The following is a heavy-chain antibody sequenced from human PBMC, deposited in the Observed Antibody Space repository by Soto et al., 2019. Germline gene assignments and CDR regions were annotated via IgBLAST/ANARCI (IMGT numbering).Heavy chain of an antibody. CDR3: ARWLGYGPHFDY. Sequence: SETLSLTCTVSGGSISSYYWSWIRQPPGKGLEWIGNIHYSGSTNYNPSLKSRMTISVDTSKNQFSLKLTSVTAADTAVYYCARWLGYGPHFDYWGQGTLVTVSS. CDR2: IHYSGST. J-gene: IGHJ4*02. D-gene: IGHD5-12*01. V-gene: IGHV4-59*08. CDR1: GGSISSYY.